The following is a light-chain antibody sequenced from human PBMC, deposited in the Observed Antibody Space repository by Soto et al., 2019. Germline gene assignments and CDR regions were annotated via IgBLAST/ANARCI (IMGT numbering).Light chain of an antibody. CDR1: QTIRRW. V-gene: IGKV1-5*01. J-gene: IGKJ1*01. CDR3: QHYNSAPWT. Sequence: DIEMTQSPSTLSASVGDRVTITCRASQTIRRWLAWYQQRPGKAPKVLIYDASTLESGVPARFSGSGSETEFTLTSRSLQPEDSATYYGQHYNSAPWTFGQGTKVEIK. CDR2: DAS.